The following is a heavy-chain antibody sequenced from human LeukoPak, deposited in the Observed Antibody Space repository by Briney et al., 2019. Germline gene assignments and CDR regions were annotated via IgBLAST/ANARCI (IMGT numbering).Heavy chain of an antibody. CDR3: ARLGLGGAFDI. J-gene: IGHJ3*02. D-gene: IGHD2-15*01. CDR1: GDSVSSNSAV. Sequence: SQTLSLTCTISGDSVSSNSAVWNWIRQSPSRGLEWLGRTYYRSKWYNDYAVSVKSRITIKPDTSKNQFSLQLNSATPEDTAVYYCARLGLGGAFDIWGQGTMVTVSS. CDR2: TYYRSKWYN. V-gene: IGHV6-1*01.